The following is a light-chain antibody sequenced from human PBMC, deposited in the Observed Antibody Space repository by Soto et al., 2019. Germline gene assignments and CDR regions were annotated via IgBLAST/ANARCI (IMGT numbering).Light chain of an antibody. CDR2: DVT. CDR1: SSDVGDNNY. J-gene: IGLJ1*01. V-gene: IGLV2-14*01. CDR3: SSYTSSSTLYV. Sequence: QSALTQPASVSGSPGQSITISCTGTSSDVGDNNYVSWYQQHPGKAPKLMIYDVTHRPSGISNRFSGSKSGNTASLTISGLQAEDEADYYGSSYTSSSTLYVFATGTKLTVL.